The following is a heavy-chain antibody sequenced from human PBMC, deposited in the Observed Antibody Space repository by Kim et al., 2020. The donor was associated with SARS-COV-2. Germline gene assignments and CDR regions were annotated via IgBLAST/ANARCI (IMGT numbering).Heavy chain of an antibody. V-gene: IGHV4-61*07. CDR3: ARPKQSYWYFDL. Sequence: NYNPSLKRRVTISVDTSKNQFSLKLSSVTAADTAVYYCARPKQSYWYFDLWGRGTLVTVSS. J-gene: IGHJ2*01.